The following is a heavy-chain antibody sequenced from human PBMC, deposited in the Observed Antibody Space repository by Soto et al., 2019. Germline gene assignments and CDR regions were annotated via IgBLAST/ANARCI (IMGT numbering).Heavy chain of an antibody. V-gene: IGHV3-33*01. CDR1: GFTFSSYG. CDR2: IWNDGSNK. Sequence: PGGSLRLSCAASGFTFSSYGMHWVRQGPGKGLEWVAVIWNDGSNKYYADSVKGRFTMSRSNCKNTRYLQMNSLRAEDTAVYYCARDHVKTYYVFWRPHYLHYGMDLWGQGTPVTVSS. CDR3: ARDHVKTYYVFWRPHYLHYGMDL. J-gene: IGHJ6*02. D-gene: IGHD3-3*01.